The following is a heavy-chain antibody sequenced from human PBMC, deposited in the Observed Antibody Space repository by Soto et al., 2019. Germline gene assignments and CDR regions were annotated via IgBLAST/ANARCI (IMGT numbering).Heavy chain of an antibody. CDR2: ISWNSGSI. D-gene: IGHD2-2*01. V-gene: IGHV3-9*01. CDR3: AKGVVVVPAAFFDY. J-gene: IGHJ4*02. CDR1: GFTFDDYA. Sequence: GGSLRLSCAASGFTFDDYAMHWVRQAPGKGLEWVSGISWNSGSIGYADSVKGRFTISRDNAKNSLYLQMNSLRAEDTALYYCAKGVVVVPAAFFDYWGQGTLVTVSS.